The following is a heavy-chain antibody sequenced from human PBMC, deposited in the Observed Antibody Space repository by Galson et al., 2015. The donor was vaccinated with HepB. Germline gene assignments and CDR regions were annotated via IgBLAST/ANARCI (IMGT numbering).Heavy chain of an antibody. J-gene: IGHJ4*02. CDR1: GFAFSSYG. D-gene: IGHD6-6*01. CDR3: AKDDGVGFLGIAARPIDY. Sequence: SLRLSCAASGFAFSSYGMHWVRQAPGKGLEWVAVISYDGTNEYYADSVKGRFTVSRDNSKNTLYLQMNSLRPEDTAVYCCAKDDGVGFLGIAARPIDYWGQGTLVPVSS. CDR2: ISYDGTNE. V-gene: IGHV3-30*18.